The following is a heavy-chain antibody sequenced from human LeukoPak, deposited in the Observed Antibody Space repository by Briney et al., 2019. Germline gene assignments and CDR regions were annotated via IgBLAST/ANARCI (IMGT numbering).Heavy chain of an antibody. J-gene: IGHJ5*01. V-gene: IGHV7-4-1*02. CDR3: ARAYQRLGGLSFPDS. D-gene: IGHD3-16*02. CDR2: INPNTGNP. CDR1: GYTFTNYA. Sequence: ASVKVSCKASGYTFTNYAMNWVHQAPGQGLEWMGWINPNTGNPTYAQGFTGRFVFSLDTSVTTTYLQISGLKAEDTAVYYCARAYQRLGGLSFPDSWGQGTLVTVSS.